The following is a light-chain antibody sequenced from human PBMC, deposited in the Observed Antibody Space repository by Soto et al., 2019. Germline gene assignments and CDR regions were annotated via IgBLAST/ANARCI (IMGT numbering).Light chain of an antibody. Sequence: DIQMTQSPSTVSASVGDRVTINCRASQSISDWLAWYQQKPGKAPKLLIYAASNLQSGVPSRFSGSRSGTDFTLTISSLQPEDFATYYCQQSYSTPRAFGGGTKVDIK. J-gene: IGKJ4*01. V-gene: IGKV1-39*01. CDR1: QSISDW. CDR3: QQSYSTPRA. CDR2: AAS.